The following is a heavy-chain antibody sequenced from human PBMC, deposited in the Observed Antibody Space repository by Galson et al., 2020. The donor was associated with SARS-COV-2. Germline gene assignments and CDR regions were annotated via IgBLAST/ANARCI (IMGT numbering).Heavy chain of an antibody. Sequence: GGSLRLSCAASGFPFSSYAMSWVRQAPGKGLEWVSAISITGGSTYYADSVKGRFTISRDNSKNTLYLQMDSLRAEDTAVYYCAKGGWSFHCRGQGTLVTVSS. CDR2: ISITGGST. CDR1: GFPFSSYA. CDR3: AKGGWSFHC. D-gene: IGHD2-15*01. V-gene: IGHV3-23*01. J-gene: IGHJ4*02.